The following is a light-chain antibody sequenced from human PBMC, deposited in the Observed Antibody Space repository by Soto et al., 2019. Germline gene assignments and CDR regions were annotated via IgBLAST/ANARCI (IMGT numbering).Light chain of an antibody. J-gene: IGKJ5*01. Sequence: EIVMTQSPATLSVSPGERATPSCRASQSVSRNLAWYQQKPGQAPRLLIYDASTRATGTPARFSGSGSGTKFTLSISSLQSEDFAVYYCQQYNNWPITFGQGTRLEIK. CDR2: DAS. CDR3: QQYNNWPIT. CDR1: QSVSRN. V-gene: IGKV3D-15*01.